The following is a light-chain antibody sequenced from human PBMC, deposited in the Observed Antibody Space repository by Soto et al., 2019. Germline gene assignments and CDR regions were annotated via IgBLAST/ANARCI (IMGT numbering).Light chain of an antibody. CDR2: DAL. J-gene: IGKJ1*01. CDR1: QSISTW. CDR3: QQCHSYPWT. V-gene: IGKV1-5*01. Sequence: DIQMTQSTSTLSASVGDRVIITCRASQSISTWLAWYQQTPGKAPKLLIYDALTLESGVPSRFSGSGSGTEFALTISSLQPDDSATYYCQQCHSYPWTFGQGTKVEIK.